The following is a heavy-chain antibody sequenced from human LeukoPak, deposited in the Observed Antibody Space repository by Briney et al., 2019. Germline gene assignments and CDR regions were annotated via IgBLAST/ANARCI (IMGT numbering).Heavy chain of an antibody. D-gene: IGHD1-26*01. CDR1: GFTFSSHW. V-gene: IGHV3-30*18. CDR3: TKGGGVTDYYPFIGPYFDL. J-gene: IGHJ2*01. CDR2: ISYDGNSK. Sequence: GGSLRLSCVDSGFTFSSHWMSWVRQAPGKGLDWVAAISYDGNSKYYPDSVKGRFTISRDKSENMLYLQMNSLRIEDTAVYYCTKGGGVTDYYPFIGPYFDLWGRGTPVTVSS.